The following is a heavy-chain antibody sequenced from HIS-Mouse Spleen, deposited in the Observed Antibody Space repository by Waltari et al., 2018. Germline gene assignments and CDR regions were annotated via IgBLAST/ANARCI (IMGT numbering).Heavy chain of an antibody. CDR3: AKGKYYFDY. CDR2: IWYDGSNK. J-gene: IGHJ4*02. CDR1: GFTFSSYG. Sequence: QVQLVESGGGVVQPGRSLRLSCAASGFTFSSYGMHWVRRAPGKGLEWWEVIWYDGSNKYYADSVKGRFTISRDNSKNTLYLQMNSLRAEDTAVYYCAKGKYYFDYWGQGTLVTVSS. V-gene: IGHV3-33*06.